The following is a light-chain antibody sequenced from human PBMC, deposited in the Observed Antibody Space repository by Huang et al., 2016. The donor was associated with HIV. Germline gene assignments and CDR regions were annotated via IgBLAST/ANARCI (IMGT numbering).Light chain of an antibody. CDR3: QQYYSAPLT. CDR1: QSVLYSSNNKNH. J-gene: IGKJ4*01. V-gene: IGKV4-1*01. Sequence: DIVMTQSPDSLAVSLGERATFNCKSSQSVLYSSNNKNHLAWYQQKPGQPTKLLIYCASTRESGVPDRFSGSGSGTDFTLTISSLQAEDVAVYYCQQYYSAPLTFGGGTKVEIK. CDR2: CAS.